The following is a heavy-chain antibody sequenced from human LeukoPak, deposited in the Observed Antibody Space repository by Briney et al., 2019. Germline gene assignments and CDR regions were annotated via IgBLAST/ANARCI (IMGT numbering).Heavy chain of an antibody. CDR3: ARDRGIAAAGTLVDAFDL. V-gene: IGHV1-69*04. D-gene: IGHD6-13*01. Sequence: SVKVSCKASGGTFSSYAISWVRQAPGQGLEWMGRIIPILGIANYAQKFQGRVTITADKSTSTAYMELSSLRSEDTAVYYCARDRGIAAAGTLVDAFDLWGQGTMVTVSS. CDR2: IIPILGIA. J-gene: IGHJ3*01. CDR1: GGTFSSYA.